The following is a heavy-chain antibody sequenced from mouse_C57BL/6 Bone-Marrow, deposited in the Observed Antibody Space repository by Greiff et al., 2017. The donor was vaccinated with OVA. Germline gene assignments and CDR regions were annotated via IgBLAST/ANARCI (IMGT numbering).Heavy chain of an antibody. CDR3: ARYGTVYYAMDY. D-gene: IGHD1-1*01. V-gene: IGHV5-2*01. CDR1: EYEFPSHD. J-gene: IGHJ4*01. Sequence: EVQLVESGGGLVQPGESLKLSCESNEYEFPSHDMSWVRKTPETRLELVAAINRDGGSTYYPDTMERRFIISRDNTKKTLYLQMSSLRSEDTAVYYCARYGTVYYAMDYWGQGTSVTVSS. CDR2: INRDGGST.